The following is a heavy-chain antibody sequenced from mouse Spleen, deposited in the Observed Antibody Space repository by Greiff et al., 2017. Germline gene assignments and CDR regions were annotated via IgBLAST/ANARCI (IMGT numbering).Heavy chain of an antibody. J-gene: IGHJ3*01. CDR3: TRAYYSNQAWFAY. V-gene: IGHV1-5*01. CDR2: IYPGNSDT. Sequence: SGPELVKPGALVKISCKASGYTFTSYDINWVKQRPGQGLEWIGAIYPGNSDTSYNQKFKGKAKLTAVTSASTAYMELSSLTNEDSAVYYCTRAYYSNQAWFAYWGQGTLVTVSA. D-gene: IGHD2-5*01. CDR1: GYTFTSYD.